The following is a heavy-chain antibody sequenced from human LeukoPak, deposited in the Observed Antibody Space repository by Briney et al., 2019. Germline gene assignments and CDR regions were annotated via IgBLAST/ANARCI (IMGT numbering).Heavy chain of an antibody. CDR2: ISGSGGST. CDR1: GFTFSSYA. CDR3: ARIHYYDSSGPGVAFDI. D-gene: IGHD3-22*01. Sequence: PGGSLRLSCAASGFTFSSYAMSWVRQAPGKGLEWVSAISGSGGSTYYADSVKGRFTISRDNSKNTLYLQMNSLRAEDTAVYYCARIHYYDSSGPGVAFDIWGQGTMVTVSS. V-gene: IGHV3-23*01. J-gene: IGHJ3*02.